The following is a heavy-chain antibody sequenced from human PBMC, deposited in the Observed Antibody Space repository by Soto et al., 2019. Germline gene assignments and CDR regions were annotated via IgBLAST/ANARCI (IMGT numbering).Heavy chain of an antibody. J-gene: IGHJ4*02. Sequence: QVQLVQSGAEVKKPGSSVKVSCKASGGTFSSYAISWVRQAPGQGLEWMGGIIPIFGTANYAQKFPGRVTITADESTSTAYMELSSLRSEDTAVYYCAREQLKARGYSYGGFDYWGQGTLVTVSS. CDR2: IIPIFGTA. V-gene: IGHV1-69*01. D-gene: IGHD5-18*01. CDR3: AREQLKARGYSYGGFDY. CDR1: GGTFSSYA.